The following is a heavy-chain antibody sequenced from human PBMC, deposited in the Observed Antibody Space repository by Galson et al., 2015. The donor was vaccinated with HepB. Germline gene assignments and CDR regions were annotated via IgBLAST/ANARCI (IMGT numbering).Heavy chain of an antibody. CDR1: GGSISSSNYY. J-gene: IGHJ4*02. CDR3: ASGRRDGYRYFDY. Sequence: SETLSLTCTVSGGSISSSNYYWGWIRQPPGKRLEWTGSNFYSGSTYYNPSLKGRVTISVETSKNQLSLKGNSVTAADTAFYYCASGRRDGYRYFDYWGQGTLVTVSS. CDR2: NFYSGST. D-gene: IGHD5-24*01. V-gene: IGHV4-39*01.